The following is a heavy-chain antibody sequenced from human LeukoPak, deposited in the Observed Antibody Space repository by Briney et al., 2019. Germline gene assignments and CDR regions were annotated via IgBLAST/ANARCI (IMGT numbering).Heavy chain of an antibody. CDR3: VKFRGATDHYYYYTDV. D-gene: IGHD1-26*01. CDR1: GFTFRTYA. Sequence: GGSLRLSCAASGFTFRTYAMTWVRQAAGKGLEWVSGISGSGGYIYSADSLKGRFTISRDNSKNTVYLQMNSLRAEDTAVYYCVKFRGATDHYYYYTDVWGKGTTVTVSS. CDR2: ISGSGGYI. V-gene: IGHV3-23*01. J-gene: IGHJ6*03.